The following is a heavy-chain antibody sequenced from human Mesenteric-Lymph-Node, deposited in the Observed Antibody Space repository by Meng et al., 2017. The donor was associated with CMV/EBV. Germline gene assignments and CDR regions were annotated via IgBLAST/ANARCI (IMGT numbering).Heavy chain of an antibody. V-gene: IGHV3-30*02. CDR2: IRYDGTNK. CDR3: AKDGRTSSNWSYFDY. J-gene: IGHJ4*02. CDR1: GFTFRNYG. Sequence: GGSLRLSCAVSGFTFRNYGMHWVRQAPGEGLEWVSFIRYDGTNKYYADSVKGRFTISRDNSKNILYLHMNSLRSEDTAVYYCAKDGRTSSNWSYFDYWGQGTLVTVSS. D-gene: IGHD6-13*01.